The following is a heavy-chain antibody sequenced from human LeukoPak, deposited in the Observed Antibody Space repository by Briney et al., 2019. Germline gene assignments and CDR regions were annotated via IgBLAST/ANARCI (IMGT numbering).Heavy chain of an antibody. Sequence: ASVKVSCKASGYTFTSYGISWVRQAPGQGLEWMGWISAYNGNTNYARKLQGRVTMTTDTSTSTAYMELRSLRSDDTAVYYCARALNSGSYLLWFDPWGQGTLVTVSS. D-gene: IGHD1-26*01. CDR3: ARALNSGSYLLWFDP. CDR1: GYTFTSYG. J-gene: IGHJ5*02. CDR2: ISAYNGNT. V-gene: IGHV1-18*01.